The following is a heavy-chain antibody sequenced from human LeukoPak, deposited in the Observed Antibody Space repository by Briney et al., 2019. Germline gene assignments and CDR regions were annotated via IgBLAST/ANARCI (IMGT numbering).Heavy chain of an antibody. CDR2: INRSGST. CDR3: ARGGRGGATHYYYYYYMDV. Sequence: ASETLSLTCAVYGVSFSGYYWSWLRQPPGKGLEWNGVINRSGSTNYNPSLRRRVTITVEVSKNQFPLKLNSVTAADTAVYYCARGGRGGATHYYYYYYMDVWGKGTTVTVSS. V-gene: IGHV4-34*01. J-gene: IGHJ6*03. D-gene: IGHD1-26*01. CDR1: GVSFSGYY.